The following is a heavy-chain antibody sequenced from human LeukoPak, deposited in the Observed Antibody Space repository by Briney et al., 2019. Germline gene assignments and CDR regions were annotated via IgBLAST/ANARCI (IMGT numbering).Heavy chain of an antibody. CDR1: GFTFSSYA. D-gene: IGHD2-2*02. CDR2: ISGSGGST. Sequence: GGSLRLSCAASGFTFSSYAMSWVRQAPGKVLEWVSAISGSGGSTYYADSVKGRFTISRDNSKNTLYLQMNSLRAEDTAVYYCATYCSSTSCYTWWGQGTLVTVSS. V-gene: IGHV3-23*01. CDR3: ATYCSSTSCYTW. J-gene: IGHJ4*02.